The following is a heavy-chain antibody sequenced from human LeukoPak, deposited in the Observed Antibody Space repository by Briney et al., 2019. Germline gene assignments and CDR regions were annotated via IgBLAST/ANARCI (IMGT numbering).Heavy chain of an antibody. CDR3: CSMVRGVIPENWFDP. J-gene: IGHJ5*02. D-gene: IGHD3-10*01. Sequence: SVKVSCKASGGTFSSYAISWVRQAPGQGLEWMGGIIPIFGTANYAQKFQGRVTITADESTGTAYMELSSLRSEDTAVYYCCSMVRGVIPENWFDPWGQGTLVTVSS. CDR1: GGTFSSYA. CDR2: IIPIFGTA. V-gene: IGHV1-69*01.